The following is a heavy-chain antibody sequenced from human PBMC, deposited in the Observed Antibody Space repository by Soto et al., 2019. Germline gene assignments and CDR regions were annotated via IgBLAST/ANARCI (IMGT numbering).Heavy chain of an antibody. J-gene: IGHJ5*02. Sequence: PSQTLSLTCAISGDSVSSNSAAWNWIRQSPSRGLEWLGRTYYRSKWCNGYAVAVKSRITINPDTSKNQFSLQLNSVTPEDTAVYYCAGDPANWFDPWGQGTLVTVSS. CDR2: TYYRSKWCN. V-gene: IGHV6-1*01. CDR3: AGDPANWFDP. CDR1: GDSVSSNSAA. D-gene: IGHD3-16*01.